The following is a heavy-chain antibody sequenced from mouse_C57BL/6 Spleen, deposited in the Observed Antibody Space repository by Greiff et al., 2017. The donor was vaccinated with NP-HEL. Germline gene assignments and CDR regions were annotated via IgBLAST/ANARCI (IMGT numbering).Heavy chain of an antibody. Sequence: VQGVESGAELARPGASVKLSCKASGYTFTSYGISWVKQRTGQGLEWIGEIYPRSGNNYYNEKFKGKSTLTADKSSSTAYMELRSLTSEDSAVYFCARSDSRAWFAYWGQGTLVTVSA. CDR3: ARSDSRAWFAY. CDR1: GYTFTSYG. J-gene: IGHJ3*01. V-gene: IGHV1-81*01. CDR2: IYPRSGNN.